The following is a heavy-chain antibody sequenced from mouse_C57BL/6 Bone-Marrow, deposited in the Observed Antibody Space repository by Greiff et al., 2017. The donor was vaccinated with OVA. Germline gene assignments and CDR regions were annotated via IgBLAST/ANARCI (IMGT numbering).Heavy chain of an antibody. CDR3: AREGVYYDYDDDY. CDR2: INPYNGGT. CDR1: GYTFTDYY. D-gene: IGHD2-4*01. V-gene: IGHV1-19*01. Sequence: VQLQQSGPVLVKPGASVKMSCKASGYTFTDYYMNWVKQSHGKSLEWIGVINPYNGGTSYNQKFKGKATLTVDKSSSTAYMELNSLTSEDSAVYYCAREGVYYDYDDDYWGQGTTLTVSS. J-gene: IGHJ2*01.